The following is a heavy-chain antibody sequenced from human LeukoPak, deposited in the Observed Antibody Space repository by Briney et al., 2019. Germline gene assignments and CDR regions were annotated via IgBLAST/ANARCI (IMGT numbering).Heavy chain of an antibody. CDR3: ARVLNAFDV. CDR1: GFTFSSYS. Sequence: GGSLRLSCAASGFTFSSYSMNRVRQAPGKGLEWVSYISSSGSTIYYADSVKGRFTISRDNSKNTLYLQMNSLRAEDTAVYYCARVLNAFDVWGQGTMVTVSS. J-gene: IGHJ3*01. CDR2: ISSSGSTI. D-gene: IGHD2-15*01. V-gene: IGHV3-48*01.